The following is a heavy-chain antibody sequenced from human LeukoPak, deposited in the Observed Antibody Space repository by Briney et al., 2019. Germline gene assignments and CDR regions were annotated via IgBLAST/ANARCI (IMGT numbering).Heavy chain of an antibody. CDR3: AKGHYYDSSGYSIDY. V-gene: IGHV3-23*01. CDR1: GFTFSSYA. D-gene: IGHD3-22*01. J-gene: IGHJ4*02. Sequence: GASLRLSCAASGFTFSSYAMSWVRQAPGKGLEWVSGISGSGGSPYYAVSVQGRFTISRDKSKNTLYLQMNSLRAEDTAVYYCAKGHYYDSSGYSIDYWGQGTLVTVSS. CDR2: ISGSGGSP.